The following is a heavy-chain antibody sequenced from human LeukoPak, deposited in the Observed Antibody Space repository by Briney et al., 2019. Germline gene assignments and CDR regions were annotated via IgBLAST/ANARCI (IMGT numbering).Heavy chain of an antibody. Sequence: PSETLSLTCTVSGGSISSSSYYWGWIRQPPGKGLEWIGSIYYSGSTYYNPSLKSRVTISVDTSKNQFSLKLSSMTAADTAVYYCARPRGYCSGGSCYADAFDIWGQGTMVTVSS. CDR1: GGSISSSSYY. D-gene: IGHD2-15*01. CDR2: IYYSGST. J-gene: IGHJ3*02. V-gene: IGHV4-39*01. CDR3: ARPRGYCSGGSCYADAFDI.